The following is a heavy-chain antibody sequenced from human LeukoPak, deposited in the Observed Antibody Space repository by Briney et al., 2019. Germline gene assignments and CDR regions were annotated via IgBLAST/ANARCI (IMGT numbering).Heavy chain of an antibody. D-gene: IGHD5-12*01. CDR1: GVTFSGYS. J-gene: IGHJ4*02. CDR2: ISSSSSYI. Sequence: GGSLRLSCAASGVTFSGYSMNWVRRAPGMGLEWVSSISSSSSYIYYADSVKGRFTISRDNAKNSLYLQMNSLRAEDTAVYYCAREYSGYGDFDYWGQGTLVTLST. CDR3: AREYSGYGDFDY. V-gene: IGHV3-21*01.